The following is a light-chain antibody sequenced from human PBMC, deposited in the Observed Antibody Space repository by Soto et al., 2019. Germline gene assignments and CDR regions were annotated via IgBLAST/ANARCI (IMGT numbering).Light chain of an antibody. CDR3: QHYNSYSEA. V-gene: IGKV1-5*03. Sequence: DLQMTQFPSSLSASVGDRVAVTCRASQSIRTYLAWYQQKPGKAPKLLIYKASTLKSGVPSRFSGSGSGTEFTLTICSLQPDDFATYYCQHYNSYSEAFGQGTKVDI. J-gene: IGKJ1*01. CDR1: QSIRTY. CDR2: KAS.